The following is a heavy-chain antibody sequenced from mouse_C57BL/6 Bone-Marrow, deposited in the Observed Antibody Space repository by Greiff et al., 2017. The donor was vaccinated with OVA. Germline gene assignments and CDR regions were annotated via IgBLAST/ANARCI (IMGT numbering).Heavy chain of an antibody. Sequence: EVQLQQSVAELVRPGASVKLSCTASGFNIKNTYVHWVKQRPEQGLEWIGRIDPANGNTKYAPKFQGKATITADTSSNTAYLQLSSLTSEDTAIYYCAGYSNYVPYWGQGTLVTVSA. CDR2: IDPANGNT. CDR3: AGYSNYVPY. V-gene: IGHV14-3*01. CDR1: GFNIKNTY. J-gene: IGHJ3*01. D-gene: IGHD2-5*01.